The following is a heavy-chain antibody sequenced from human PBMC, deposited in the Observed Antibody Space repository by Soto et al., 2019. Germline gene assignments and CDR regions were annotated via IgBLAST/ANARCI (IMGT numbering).Heavy chain of an antibody. J-gene: IGHJ3*02. CDR2: INWNSASI. V-gene: IGHV3-9*01. Sequence: DVQLVESGGGLVQPGRSLRLSCAASGFTFHDYAMHWVRQAPGKGLEWVSGINWNSASIAYADSVKGRVTISRDNAKNSLFLQMNSLRDEDTALYYCAKDLGSAAVDALNIWGQGTMVTVSS. CDR1: GFTFHDYA. D-gene: IGHD2-15*01. CDR3: AKDLGSAAVDALNI.